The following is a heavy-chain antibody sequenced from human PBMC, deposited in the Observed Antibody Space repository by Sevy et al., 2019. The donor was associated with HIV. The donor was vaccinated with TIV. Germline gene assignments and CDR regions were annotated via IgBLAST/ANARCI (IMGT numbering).Heavy chain of an antibody. D-gene: IGHD2-2*01. J-gene: IGHJ4*02. CDR1: GYTFMNYD. CDR2: ISASNGNT. Sequence: ASVKVSCKASGYTFMNYDISWVRQAPGQGLEWMGRISASNGNTNYAQKFQGRVTMTTDTSTTTAYMELRSLRSDDTAVYYCALYWSTTNCIFDYWGQGTLVTVSS. V-gene: IGHV1-18*01. CDR3: ALYWSTTNCIFDY.